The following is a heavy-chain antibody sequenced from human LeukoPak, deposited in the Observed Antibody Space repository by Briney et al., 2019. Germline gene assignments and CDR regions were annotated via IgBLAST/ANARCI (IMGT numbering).Heavy chain of an antibody. Sequence: SVTLSLTCTVSGGSISSGGYYWSWIRQHPGKGLEWIGYIYYSGSTYYNPSLNSRLIISVDTSKNQFSLKLSSVTAADTAVYYCARGAPGVADWFDPWGQGTLVTVSS. D-gene: IGHD6-19*01. CDR3: ARGAPGVADWFDP. CDR2: IYYSGST. J-gene: IGHJ5*02. CDR1: GGSISSGGYY. V-gene: IGHV4-31*03.